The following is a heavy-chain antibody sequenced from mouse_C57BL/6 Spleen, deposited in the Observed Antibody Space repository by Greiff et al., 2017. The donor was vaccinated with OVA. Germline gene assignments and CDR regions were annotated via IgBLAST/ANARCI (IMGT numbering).Heavy chain of an antibody. J-gene: IGHJ2*01. V-gene: IGHV1-19*01. CDR1: GYTFTDYY. CDR2: INPYNGGT. Sequence: VQLKESGPVLVKPGASVKMSCKASGYTFTDYYMNWVKQSHGKSLEWIGVINPYNGGTSYNQKFKGKATLTVDKSSSTAYMELNSLTSEDSAVYYCARDYYGNYYFDYWGQGTTLTVSS. CDR3: ARDYYGNYYFDY. D-gene: IGHD2-1*01.